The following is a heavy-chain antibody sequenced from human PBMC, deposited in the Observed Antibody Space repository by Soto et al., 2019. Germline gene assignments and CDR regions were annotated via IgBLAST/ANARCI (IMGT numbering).Heavy chain of an antibody. CDR1: GYTFTSYD. V-gene: IGHV1-8*01. CDR2: MNPNSGNT. Sequence: QVQLVQSGAEVKKPGASVKVSCKASGYTFTSYDINWVRQATGQGLEWMGWMNPNSGNTKYSQKFQGRVTITRDSSASTTYMDLSSLRSEDTAVYYCARTYYDILTGYSLNPFDYWGQGTLVTVSS. J-gene: IGHJ4*02. CDR3: ARTYYDILTGYSLNPFDY. D-gene: IGHD3-9*01.